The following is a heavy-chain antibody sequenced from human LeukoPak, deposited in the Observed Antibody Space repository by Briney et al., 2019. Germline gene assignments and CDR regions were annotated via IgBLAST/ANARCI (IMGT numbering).Heavy chain of an antibody. CDR1: GGSISSYY. CDR2: IYYSGST. V-gene: IGHV4-59*01. J-gene: IGHJ5*02. CDR3: ARDLYQGWFDP. D-gene: IGHD2-2*01. Sequence: SETLSLTCTVFGGSISSYYWSWIRQPPGKGLEWIGYIYYSGSTNYNPSLKSRVTISVDTSKNQFSLKLSSVTAADTAVYYCARDLYQGWFDPWGQGTLVTVSS.